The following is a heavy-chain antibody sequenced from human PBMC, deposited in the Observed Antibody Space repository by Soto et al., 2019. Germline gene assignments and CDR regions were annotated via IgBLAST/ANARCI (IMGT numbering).Heavy chain of an antibody. D-gene: IGHD4-4*01. CDR2: MYSNRHT. CDR1: GFLDTSNY. J-gene: IGHJ6*02. V-gene: IGHV3-53*05. Sequence: WGPLRVSCVACGFLDTSNYMTLVRQAPGKGPEWVSVMYSNRHTYYADSVEGRFTIARDRSSNSVYLQMTSLRSEETAVYYCDSSALYGMDVWGQGTTLTVSS. CDR3: DSSALYGMDV.